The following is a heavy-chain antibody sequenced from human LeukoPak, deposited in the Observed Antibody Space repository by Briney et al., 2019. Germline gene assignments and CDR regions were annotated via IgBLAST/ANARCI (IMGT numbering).Heavy chain of an antibody. J-gene: IGHJ5*02. V-gene: IGHV1-2*02. CDR2: INPNSGGT. Sequence: GASVKVSCKASGYTFTGYYMHWVRQAPGQGLEWMGWINPNSGGTNYAQKFQGRVTMTRDMSMSTDYMELRSLRFDDTAVYYCARDRGGSYNSGWYSWFDPWGQGTLVTVSS. CDR1: GYTFTGYY. D-gene: IGHD6-19*01. CDR3: ARDRGGSYNSGWYSWFDP.